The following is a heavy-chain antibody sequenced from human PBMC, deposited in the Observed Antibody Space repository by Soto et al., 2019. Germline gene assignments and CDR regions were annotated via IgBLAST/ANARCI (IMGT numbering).Heavy chain of an antibody. CDR3: ARINGGAPDF. Sequence: SETLSLTCTVSGGSMNAHLWSWIRQSAGKGLEWIGHIHISGTTTYNPSLKGRVTMSLDPPKNQLCLKLTSVTAADTAVYYCARINGGAPDFWGQGTLGTVSS. D-gene: IGHD2-21*01. V-gene: IGHV4-4*07. J-gene: IGHJ4*02. CDR1: GGSMNAHL. CDR2: IHISGTT.